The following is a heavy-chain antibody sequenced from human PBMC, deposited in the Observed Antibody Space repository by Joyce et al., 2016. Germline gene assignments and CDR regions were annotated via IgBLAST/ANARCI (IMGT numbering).Heavy chain of an antibody. CDR2: ISQSGST. Sequence: QVQLQESGPGLVKPSQTLSLTCTVSGGSISGGDHYWSGIRQPPGKVLEWIGYISQSGSTYNNPALKGRATISVDMSKNHFSLRLSSVTAADTAVYYCARYTYSNYPFDLWGQGTLVTVSS. V-gene: IGHV4-30-4*01. D-gene: IGHD4-11*01. CDR3: ARYTYSNYPFDL. J-gene: IGHJ5*02. CDR1: GGSISGGDHY.